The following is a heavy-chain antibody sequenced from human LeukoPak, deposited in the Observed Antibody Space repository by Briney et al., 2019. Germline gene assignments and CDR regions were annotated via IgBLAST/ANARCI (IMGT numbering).Heavy chain of an antibody. D-gene: IGHD3-10*01. CDR2: TSAYNGNT. V-gene: IGHV1-18*01. J-gene: IGHJ4*02. Sequence: GASVKVSCKASGYTFTSYGISWVRQAPGQGPEWMGWTSAYNGNTNYAQKLQGRVTMTTDTSTSTAYMELRSLRSDDTAVYYCARFATLSEGSYSDYWGQGTLVTVSS. CDR3: ARFATLSEGSYSDY. CDR1: GYTFTSYG.